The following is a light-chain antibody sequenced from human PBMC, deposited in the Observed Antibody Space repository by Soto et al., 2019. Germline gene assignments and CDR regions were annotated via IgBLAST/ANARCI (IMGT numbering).Light chain of an antibody. J-gene: IGKJ4*01. CDR1: QSVSSN. V-gene: IGKV3-15*01. CDR3: QQYNNWPPLT. Sequence: EIVMTQSPATLPVSPGERATLSCRASQSVSSNLAWYQQKPGQAPRLLIFGASTRATGIPVRFSGSGSGTEFTLTISSLQSEDFAVYYCQQYNNWPPLTFGGGTKVEIK. CDR2: GAS.